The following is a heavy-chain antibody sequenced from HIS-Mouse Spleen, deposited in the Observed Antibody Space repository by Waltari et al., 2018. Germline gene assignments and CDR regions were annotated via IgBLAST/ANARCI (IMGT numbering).Heavy chain of an antibody. CDR1: GCSIGSSSSY. D-gene: IGHD6-13*01. J-gene: IGHJ2*01. Sequence: QLQLQESGPGLVKPSETLSLTCTVSGCSIGSSSSYWGRVRQPPGKGLEWIGSIYYSGSTYYNPSLKSRVTISVDTSKNQFSLKLSSVTAADTAVYYCAREIPYSSSWYDWYFDLWGRGTLVTVSS. CDR2: IYYSGST. CDR3: AREIPYSSSWYDWYFDL. V-gene: IGHV4-39*07.